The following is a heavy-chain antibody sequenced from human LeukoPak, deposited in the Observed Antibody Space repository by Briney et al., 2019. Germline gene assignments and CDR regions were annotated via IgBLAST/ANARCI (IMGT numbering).Heavy chain of an antibody. CDR3: VRGLGSTWTRYYYMDV. D-gene: IGHD6-13*01. Sequence: PSETLSLTCTVSGGSIISSNYYWGWIRQPPGKGLEWIGSIYHSGSTSHNPSLKSRVTIAVDTSKKQFSVKLSSVTAADTAVYYCVRGLGSTWTRYYYMDVWGKGITVTVSS. V-gene: IGHV4-39*01. CDR1: GGSIISSNYY. CDR2: IYHSGST. J-gene: IGHJ6*03.